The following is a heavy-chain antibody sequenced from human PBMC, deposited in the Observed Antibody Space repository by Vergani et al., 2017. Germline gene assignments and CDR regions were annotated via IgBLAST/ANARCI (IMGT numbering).Heavy chain of an antibody. V-gene: IGHV3-30*18. CDR2: ISYDGSNK. CDR3: AKGWWYQLQAGAYDY. Sequence: VQLLESGGGLVQPGGSLRLSCAASGFTFSSYAMHWVRQAPGKGLEWVAVISYDGSNKYYADSVKGRFTISRDNSKNTLYLQMNSLRAEDTAVYYCAKGWWYQLQAGAYDYWGQGTLVIVSS. D-gene: IGHD2-15*01. CDR1: GFTFSSYA. J-gene: IGHJ4*02.